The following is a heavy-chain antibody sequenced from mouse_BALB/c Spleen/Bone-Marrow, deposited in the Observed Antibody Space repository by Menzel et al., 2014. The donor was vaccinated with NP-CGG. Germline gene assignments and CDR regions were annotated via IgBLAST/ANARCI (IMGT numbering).Heavy chain of an antibody. Sequence: QVQLQHSGAELAKPGASVKMSCKASGYTFTSYWMHWVKQRPGQGLEWIGYINPSTGYTEYNQKFKDKATLTADKSSSTAYMQLSSLTSEDSAVYYCERSGDYGQSDYWGQGTTLTVSS. CDR1: GYTFTSYW. J-gene: IGHJ2*01. V-gene: IGHV1-7*01. D-gene: IGHD2-4*01. CDR3: ERSGDYGQSDY. CDR2: INPSTGYT.